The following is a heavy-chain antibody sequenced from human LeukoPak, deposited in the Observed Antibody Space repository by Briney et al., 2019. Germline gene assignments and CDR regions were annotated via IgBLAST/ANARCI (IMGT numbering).Heavy chain of an antibody. V-gene: IGHV3-7*05. CDR3: ARNQAVAANRGASDV. D-gene: IGHD6-19*01. CDR2: IKHDGSQK. J-gene: IGHJ3*01. CDR1: GFTFSTYW. Sequence: TGGSLRLSCAASGFTFSTYWMSWVRQVPGKGLEWVANIKHDGSQKFYADSVKGRFTISRDDANNSLYLQMYSLRAEDTAMYYCARNQAVAANRGASDVWGQGTMVTVSS.